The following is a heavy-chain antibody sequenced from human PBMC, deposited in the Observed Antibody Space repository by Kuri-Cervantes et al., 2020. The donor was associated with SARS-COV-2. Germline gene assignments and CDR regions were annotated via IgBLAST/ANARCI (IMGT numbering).Heavy chain of an antibody. CDR2: IYTSGST. Sequence: GSLRLSCTVSGGSISSYYWSWIRQPAGKGLEWIGRIYTSGSTNYNPSLKSRVTISVDTSKNQFSLQLNSVTPEDTAVYYCAKSSGRGAFDIWGQGTMVTVSS. V-gene: IGHV4-4*07. D-gene: IGHD1-26*01. CDR3: AKSSGRGAFDI. CDR1: GGSISSYY. J-gene: IGHJ3*02.